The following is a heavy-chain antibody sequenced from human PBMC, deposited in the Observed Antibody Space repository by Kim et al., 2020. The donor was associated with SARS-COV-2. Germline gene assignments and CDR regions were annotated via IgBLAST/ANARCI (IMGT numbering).Heavy chain of an antibody. CDR3: ARAPSSWYPYYFDY. CDR2: IYSGGST. V-gene: IGHV3-53*01. D-gene: IGHD6-13*01. CDR1: GFTVSSNY. Sequence: GGSLRLSCAASGFTVSSNYMSWVRQAPGKGLEWVSVIYSGGSTYYADSVKGRFTISRDNSKNTLYLQMNSLRAEDTAVYYCARAPSSWYPYYFDYWGQGTLVTVSS. J-gene: IGHJ4*02.